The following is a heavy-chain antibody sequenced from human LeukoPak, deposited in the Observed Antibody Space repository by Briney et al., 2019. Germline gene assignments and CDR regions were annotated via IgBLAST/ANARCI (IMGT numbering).Heavy chain of an antibody. J-gene: IGHJ2*01. V-gene: IGHV4-39*01. CDR3: ARASGPFDL. CDR1: GGSISSYY. CDR2: IYYTGRT. Sequence: SETLSLTCTVSGGSISSYYWGWIRQPPGMGLEWIGSIYYTGRTFYNTSLKSRLTIAVDTSKNQFSLKLTSLTAADTAVYYCARASGPFDLWGRGTLVKVSS.